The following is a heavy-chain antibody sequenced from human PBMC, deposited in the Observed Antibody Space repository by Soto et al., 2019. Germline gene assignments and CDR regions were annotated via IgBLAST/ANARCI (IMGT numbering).Heavy chain of an antibody. D-gene: IGHD3-3*01. CDR1: GYPVTAYY. V-gene: IGHV1-2*02. CDR2: INPATGAA. CDR3: ARGGGVGVAGSAAFDM. Sequence: QLHLVQSGAVVKKPGASVTVSCSASGYPVTAYYMHWVRQAPGRGLEWMGGINPATGAAKYTQTFQGRVTMTRETSTMTVFMELSGLTSEDTAVFYWARGGGVGVAGSAAFDMWGQGTLVTVSS. J-gene: IGHJ3*02.